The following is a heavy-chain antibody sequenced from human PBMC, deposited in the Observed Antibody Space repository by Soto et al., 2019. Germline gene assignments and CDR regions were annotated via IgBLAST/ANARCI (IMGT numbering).Heavy chain of an antibody. Sequence: SETLSLTCAVYGGSFSGYYWSWIRQPPGKGLEWIGEINHSGSTNYNPSLKSRVTISVDTSKNQFSLKLSSVTAADTAVYYCARATPLRIAARPFDYWGQGTLVTVSS. V-gene: IGHV4-34*01. CDR3: ARATPLRIAARPFDY. J-gene: IGHJ4*02. D-gene: IGHD6-6*01. CDR1: GGSFSGYY. CDR2: INHSGST.